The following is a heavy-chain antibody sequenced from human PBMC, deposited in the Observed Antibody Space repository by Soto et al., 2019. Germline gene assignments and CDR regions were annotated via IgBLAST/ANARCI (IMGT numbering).Heavy chain of an antibody. Sequence: GGSLRLSCAASGFTFSSYATSWVRQAPGKGLEWVSAISGSGGSTYYADSVKGRFTISRDNSKNTLYLQMNSLRAEDTAVYYCAKGPADIVVVVAALKSYGMDVWGQGTTVTVSS. CDR2: ISGSGGST. V-gene: IGHV3-23*01. CDR1: GFTFSSYA. CDR3: AKGPADIVVVVAALKSYGMDV. J-gene: IGHJ6*02. D-gene: IGHD2-15*01.